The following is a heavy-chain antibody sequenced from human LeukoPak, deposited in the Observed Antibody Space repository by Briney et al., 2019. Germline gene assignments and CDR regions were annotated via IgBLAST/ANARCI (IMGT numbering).Heavy chain of an antibody. D-gene: IGHD1-14*01. J-gene: IGHJ4*02. CDR2: IKEEGSEK. Sequence: GGSLRLSCAASVFTFSKYLMSWVRQAPGKGLEWVANIKEEGSEKYYVGSVKGRFTISRDNAKTAVYLQMNSLRAEDTAVYFCARDRYMAYWGQGTLVTVSS. V-gene: IGHV3-7*01. CDR1: VFTFSKYL. CDR3: ARDRYMAY.